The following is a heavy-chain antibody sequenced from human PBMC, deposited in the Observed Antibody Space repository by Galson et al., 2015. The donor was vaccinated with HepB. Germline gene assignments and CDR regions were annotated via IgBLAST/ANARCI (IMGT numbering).Heavy chain of an antibody. CDR1: GGSISSYY. CDR3: ARGRRWGGYYYYYYMDV. D-gene: IGHD4-23*01. CDR2: IYYSGST. V-gene: IGHV4-59*01. J-gene: IGHJ6*03. Sequence: LSLTCTVSGGSISSYYWSWIRQPPGKGLEWIGHIYYSGSTNYNPSLTSRVTISVDTSKNQFSLKLSSVTAADTAVYYCARGRRWGGYYYYYYMDVWGKGTTVTVSS.